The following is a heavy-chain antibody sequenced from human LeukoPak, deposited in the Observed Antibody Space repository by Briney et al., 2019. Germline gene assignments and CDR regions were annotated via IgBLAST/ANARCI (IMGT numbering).Heavy chain of an antibody. CDR1: GGSISSYF. V-gene: IGHV4-59*01. J-gene: IGHJ4*02. Sequence: SETLSLTCTVSGGSISSYFWSWIRQPPGKGLEWIGYISYTGSTDYNPSLKSRVTISVDTSRNQFSLKLKSVTAADTAVYYCAGELAVAGKTIFDSWGQGTLVTVSS. D-gene: IGHD6-19*01. CDR2: ISYTGST. CDR3: AGELAVAGKTIFDS.